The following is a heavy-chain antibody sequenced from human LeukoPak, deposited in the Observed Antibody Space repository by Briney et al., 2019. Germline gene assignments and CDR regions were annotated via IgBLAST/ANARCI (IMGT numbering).Heavy chain of an antibody. D-gene: IGHD3-3*01. CDR1: GGSFSGYY. CDR2: INHSGST. CDR3: ARGGNDFWSGLMYNWFDP. J-gene: IGHJ5*02. Sequence: SETLSLTCAVYGGSFSGYYWSWIRQPPGKGLEWIGEINHSGSTNYNPSLKSRVTISVDTSKNQFSLKLTSVTAADTAMYYCARGGNDFWSGLMYNWFDPWGQGTLVTVSS. V-gene: IGHV4-34*01.